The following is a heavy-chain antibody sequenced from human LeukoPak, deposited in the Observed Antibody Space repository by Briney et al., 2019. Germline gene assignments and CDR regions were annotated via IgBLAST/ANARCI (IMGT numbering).Heavy chain of an antibody. CDR1: GNSITSYY. Sequence: SQSLSLTCSLSGNSITSYYWSWIRQPPEKRLEWIGHIYYSGSTNYTPSLKSRVTISVDTSKNQCSLKLSSVTAADTAVYYCASRSSIWSGYQDTLYYFDSWGQGTLVTVSS. V-gene: IGHV4-59*01. CDR3: ASRSSIWSGYQDTLYYFDS. CDR2: IYYSGST. D-gene: IGHD3-3*01. J-gene: IGHJ4*02.